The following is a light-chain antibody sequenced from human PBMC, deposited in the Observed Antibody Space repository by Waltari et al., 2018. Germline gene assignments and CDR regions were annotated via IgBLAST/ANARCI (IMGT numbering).Light chain of an antibody. CDR1: QSINSF. Sequence: DIQMTQSPSSLSASIGDRITITCRASQSINSFLSWYQQKPGKAPKLLINGASNLQIGVPSRFSGRGSGTDFTLSISNLQPEDCATYFCQQGYTTPLTFGGGTKVEIK. J-gene: IGKJ4*01. CDR3: QQGYTTPLT. V-gene: IGKV1-39*01. CDR2: GAS.